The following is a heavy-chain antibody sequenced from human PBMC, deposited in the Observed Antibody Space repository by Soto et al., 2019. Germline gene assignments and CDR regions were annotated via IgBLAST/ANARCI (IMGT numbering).Heavy chain of an antibody. CDR3: ARVWYYYDSSGYYYGPWYFDL. D-gene: IGHD3-22*01. V-gene: IGHV4-39*01. Sequence: SETLSLTCTVSGGSISSSSYYWGWIRQPPGKGLEWIGSIYYSGSTYYNPSLKSRVTISVDTSKNQFSLKLSSVTAADTAVYYCARVWYYYDSSGYYYGPWYFDLWCRGPLVT. CDR1: GGSISSSSYY. CDR2: IYYSGST. J-gene: IGHJ2*01.